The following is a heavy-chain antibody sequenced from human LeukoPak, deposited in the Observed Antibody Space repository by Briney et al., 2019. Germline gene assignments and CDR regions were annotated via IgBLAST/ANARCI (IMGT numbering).Heavy chain of an antibody. CDR1: GGSFSGFS. J-gene: IGHJ6*02. CDR3: ANAADYYGVDV. D-gene: IGHD6-25*01. Sequence: NPSETLSLTCAVYGGSFSGFSWSWIRRPPGKGLEWIGEINLGGSTNYNPSLKSRVSISVDTSKNQFSLKLNSVTAADTAVYYCANAADYYGVDVWGQGTTVTVSS. CDR2: INLGGST. V-gene: IGHV4-34*01.